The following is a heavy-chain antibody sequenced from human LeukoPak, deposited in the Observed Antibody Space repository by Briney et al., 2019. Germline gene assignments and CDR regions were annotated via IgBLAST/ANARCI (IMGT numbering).Heavy chain of an antibody. CDR2: INHSGST. CDR3: ARGYGGNSGTCDY. J-gene: IGHJ4*02. CDR1: GGSFSGYY. V-gene: IGHV4-34*01. D-gene: IGHD4-23*01. Sequence: PSETLSLTCAVYGGSFSGYYWSWIRQPPGKGLEWIGEINHSGSTNYNPSLKSRVTISVDTSKNQFSLKLSSVTAADTAVYYCARGYGGNSGTCDYWGQGTLVTVSS.